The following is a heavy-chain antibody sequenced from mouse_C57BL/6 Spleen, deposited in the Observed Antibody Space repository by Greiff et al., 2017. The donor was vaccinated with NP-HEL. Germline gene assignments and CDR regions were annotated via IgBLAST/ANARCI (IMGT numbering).Heavy chain of an antibody. CDR1: GFTFSSYA. V-gene: IGHV5-4*01. Sequence: EVKVVESGGGLAKPGGSLKLSCAASGFTFSSYAMSWVRQTPEKRLEWVATISDGGSYTYYPDNVKGRFTISRDNAKNNLYLQMSHLKSEDTAMYYCAREKDFYAMDYWGQGTSVTVSS. J-gene: IGHJ4*01. CDR3: AREKDFYAMDY. CDR2: ISDGGSYT.